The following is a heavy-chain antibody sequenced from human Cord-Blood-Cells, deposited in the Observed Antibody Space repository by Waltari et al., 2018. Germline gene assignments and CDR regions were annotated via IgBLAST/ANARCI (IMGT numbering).Heavy chain of an antibody. D-gene: IGHD3-9*01. CDR2: ISGSGGST. CDR1: GFTFSSYA. Sequence: EVQLLESGGGLVQPGGSLRLSCAASGFTFSSYAMSWVRQAPGKGLEWVPAISGSGGSTYYADSVKGRFTISRDNSKNTLYLQMNSLRAEDTAVYYCAKSPGILTGYPDLGWGQGTLVTVSS. J-gene: IGHJ4*02. CDR3: AKSPGILTGYPDLG. V-gene: IGHV3-23*01.